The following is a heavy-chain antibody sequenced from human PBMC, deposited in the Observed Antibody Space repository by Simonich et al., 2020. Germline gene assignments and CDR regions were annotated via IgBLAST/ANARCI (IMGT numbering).Heavy chain of an antibody. J-gene: IGHJ3*02. V-gene: IGHV4-39*01. CDR3: ARHAGFAFDI. CDR1: GGSISSSSYY. CDR2: IYYSGST. D-gene: IGHD6-13*01. Sequence: QLQLQESGPGLVKPSETLSLTCTVSGGSISSSSYYWGWIRPPPGKGLEWIGGIYYSGSTNNNPSLKSRVTRSVDTSKNQFSLKLSSVTAADTAVYYCARHAGFAFDIWGQGTMVTVSS.